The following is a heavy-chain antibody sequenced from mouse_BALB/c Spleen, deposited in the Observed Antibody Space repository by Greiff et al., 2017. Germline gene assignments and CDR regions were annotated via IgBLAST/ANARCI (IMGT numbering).Heavy chain of an antibody. CDR2: IAPGSGST. V-gene: IGHV1S41*01. CDR3: ARSDYGYYFDY. J-gene: IGHJ2*01. CDR1: GYTFTSYW. D-gene: IGHD1-1*01. Sequence: DLVKPGASVKLSCKASGYTFTSYWINWIKQRPGQGLEWIGRIAPGSGSTYYNEMFKGKATLTVDTSSSTAYIQLSSLSSEDSAVYCCARSDYGYYFDYWGQGTTLTVSS.